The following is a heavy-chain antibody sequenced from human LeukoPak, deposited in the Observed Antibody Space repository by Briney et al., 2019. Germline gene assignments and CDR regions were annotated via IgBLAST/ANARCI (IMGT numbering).Heavy chain of an antibody. CDR1: NGPINTFQ. V-gene: IGHV4-59*01. J-gene: IGHJ3*02. Sequence: SETLSLTCTVSNGPINTFQWSWIRQPPGKGLEWIGYIYDSGSTNYNPSLKSRVTISVDTSKNQFSLKLSSVTAADTAVYYCACLTTADAFDIWGQGTMVTVSS. CDR3: ACLTTADAFDI. D-gene: IGHD3-22*01. CDR2: IYDSGST.